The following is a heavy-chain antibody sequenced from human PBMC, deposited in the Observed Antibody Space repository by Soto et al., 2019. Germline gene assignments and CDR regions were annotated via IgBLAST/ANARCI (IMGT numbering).Heavy chain of an antibody. CDR3: ARKYSSSWGTGNYYYYYGMDV. V-gene: IGHV1-69*01. CDR1: GGTFSSYA. CDR2: IIPIFGTA. D-gene: IGHD6-13*01. Sequence: QVQLVQSGAEVKKPGSSVKVSCKASGGTFSSYAISWVRQAPGQGLEWMGGIIPIFGTANYAQKFQGRVTITADESTSTAYMELSSLRSEDTAVYYCARKYSSSWGTGNYYYYYGMDVWGQGTTVTVSS. J-gene: IGHJ6*02.